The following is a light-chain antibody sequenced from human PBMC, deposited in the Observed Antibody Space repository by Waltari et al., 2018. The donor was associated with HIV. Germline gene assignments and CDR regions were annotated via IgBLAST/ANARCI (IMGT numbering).Light chain of an antibody. Sequence: QSALTQPASVSGSPGQSITISCTGTSSNVGSDDLVSWYHQHPGEAPKLIIYEVTKRPSGVSNRFSGSKSGNTASLTSSGLQAEDEADYYCCSCPRSGIRYVFGTGTKVTVL. CDR3: CSCPRSGIRYV. CDR2: EVT. V-gene: IGLV2-23*02. J-gene: IGLJ1*01. CDR1: SSNVGSDDL.